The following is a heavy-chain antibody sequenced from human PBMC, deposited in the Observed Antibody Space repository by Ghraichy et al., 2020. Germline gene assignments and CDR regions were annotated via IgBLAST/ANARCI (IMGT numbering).Heavy chain of an antibody. Sequence: GGSLRLSCAASGFTVSSNYMSWVRQAPGKGLEWVSVIYSGGSTYYADSVKGRFTISRDNSKNTLYLQMNSLRAEDTAVYYCARVKVSPSGGYYFDYWGQGTLVTVSS. CDR1: GFTVSSNY. J-gene: IGHJ4*02. V-gene: IGHV3-53*01. D-gene: IGHD3-10*01. CDR3: ARVKVSPSGGYYFDY. CDR2: IYSGGST.